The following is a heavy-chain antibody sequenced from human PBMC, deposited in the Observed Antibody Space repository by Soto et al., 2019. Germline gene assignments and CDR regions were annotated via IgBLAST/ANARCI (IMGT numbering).Heavy chain of an antibody. Sequence: GASVKVSCKASGYTFTSYGISWVRQAPGQGLEWMGWISAYNGNTNYAQKLQGRVTMTTDTSTSTAYMELGSLRSDDTAVYYCARAKMVRGVTTAPGWFDPWGQGTLVTVSS. V-gene: IGHV1-18*04. CDR1: GYTFTSYG. J-gene: IGHJ5*02. CDR2: ISAYNGNT. D-gene: IGHD3-10*01. CDR3: ARAKMVRGVTTAPGWFDP.